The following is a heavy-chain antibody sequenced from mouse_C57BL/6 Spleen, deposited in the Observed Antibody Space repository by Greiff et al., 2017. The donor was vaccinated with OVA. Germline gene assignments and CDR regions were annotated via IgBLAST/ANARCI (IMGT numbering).Heavy chain of an antibody. CDR2: ISSGGSYT. CDR3: ARQRDSYAMDY. Sequence: EVKLEESGGDLVKPGGSLKLSCAASGFTFSSYGMSWVSQTPDKRLEWVATISSGGSYTNYHANVKGRSTIARDNATNTLYLQMSSLKSYDTAIDYCARQRDSYAMDYWGQGTSVTVSS. V-gene: IGHV5-6*01. J-gene: IGHJ4*01. CDR1: GFTFSSYG.